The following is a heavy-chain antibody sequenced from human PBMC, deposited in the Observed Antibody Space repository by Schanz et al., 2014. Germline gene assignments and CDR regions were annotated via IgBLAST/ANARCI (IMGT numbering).Heavy chain of an antibody. V-gene: IGHV1-2*02. Sequence: QVQLVQSGAEVKKPGASVKVSCKASGYSFTGYYMNWVRQAPGQGLEWMGWINPSSGGTNYAQKFQGRVTMTRDTSISTAYMELSRLKSDDTAVYYCARALFGSGHGDVWGQGTTVTVSS. CDR1: GYSFTGYY. J-gene: IGHJ6*02. CDR3: ARALFGSGHGDV. D-gene: IGHD3-10*01. CDR2: INPSSGGT.